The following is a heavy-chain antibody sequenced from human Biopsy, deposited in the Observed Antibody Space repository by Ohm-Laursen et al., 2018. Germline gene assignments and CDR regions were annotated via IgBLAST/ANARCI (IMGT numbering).Heavy chain of an antibody. Sequence: GSSVKVSCKASGFTFSRSAMQWVRQARGQRLEGIGGIVVGGGKTNSAQKFQERVTITRDMSTSTAYMELSSLRSEDTAVYYCASRPNCGGDCSSGFDYWGQGTLVTVSS. CDR3: ASRPNCGGDCSSGFDY. D-gene: IGHD2-21*02. CDR1: GFTFSRSA. J-gene: IGHJ4*02. CDR2: IVVGGGKT. V-gene: IGHV1-58*02.